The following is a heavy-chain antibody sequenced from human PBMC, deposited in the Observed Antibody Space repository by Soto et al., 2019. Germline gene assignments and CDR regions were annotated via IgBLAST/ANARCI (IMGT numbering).Heavy chain of an antibody. CDR2: IYHTGFT. CDR1: GTPIDIYY. CDR3: ARSRSFHGDHDC. V-gene: IGHV4-59*01. D-gene: IGHD4-17*01. J-gene: IGHJ4*02. Sequence: PSATLSLTCTVSGTPIDIYYWSWIRQPPGKGLEWIGFIYHTGFTNYRSSLKSRVTISGDTSKNQFSLKLDSLTAADTAVYYCARSRSFHGDHDCWGRGTLVTVSS.